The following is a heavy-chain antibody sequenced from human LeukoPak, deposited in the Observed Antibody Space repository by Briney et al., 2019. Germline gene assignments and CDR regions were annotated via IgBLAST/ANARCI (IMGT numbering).Heavy chain of an antibody. Sequence: HTGGSLRLSCTASGFTFNNFAMSWVRQAPEKGLEWVSAISGNSDHTYYADSVKGRFTICRDNSKNTLYLQMSSLRGEDTAVFYCAKGWEASGYYNGFDCWGQGTLVTVSS. CDR1: GFTFNNFA. CDR2: ISGNSDHT. J-gene: IGHJ4*02. D-gene: IGHD3-3*01. CDR3: AKGWEASGYYNGFDC. V-gene: IGHV3-23*01.